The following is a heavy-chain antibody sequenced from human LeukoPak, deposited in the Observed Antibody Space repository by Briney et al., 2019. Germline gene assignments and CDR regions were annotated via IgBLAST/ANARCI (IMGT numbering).Heavy chain of an antibody. V-gene: IGHV4-59*01. CDR2: IYYSGST. J-gene: IGHJ4*02. D-gene: IGHD6-13*01. CDR1: GGSIIGYY. CDR3: ATGAGYISSWPFDY. Sequence: PSETLSLTCTVSGGSIIGYYWTWIRQPPGRRLEWIGYIYYSGSTNYNPSLKSRVTISVDTSKNQFSLKLSSVTAADTAVYYCATGAGYISSWPFDYWGQGTLVTVSS.